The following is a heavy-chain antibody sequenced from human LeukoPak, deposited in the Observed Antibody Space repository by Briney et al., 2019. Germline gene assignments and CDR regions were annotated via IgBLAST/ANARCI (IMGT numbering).Heavy chain of an antibody. CDR1: GYTFTSYG. CDR2: ISAYNGNT. Sequence: ASVKVSCKASGYTFTSYGISWVRQAPGQGLEWMGWISAYNGNTNYAQKLQGRVTMTTDTSTSTAYMELSSLRSEDTAVYYCARDQAGGGSWLYYYYYMDVWGKGTTVTVSS. V-gene: IGHV1-18*01. CDR3: ARDQAGGGSWLYYYYYMDV. D-gene: IGHD6-13*01. J-gene: IGHJ6*03.